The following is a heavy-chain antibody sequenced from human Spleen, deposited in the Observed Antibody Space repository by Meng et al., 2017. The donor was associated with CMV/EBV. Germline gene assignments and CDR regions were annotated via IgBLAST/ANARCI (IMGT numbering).Heavy chain of an antibody. D-gene: IGHD1-1*01. V-gene: IGHV1-24*01. J-gene: IGHJ6*02. Sequence: ASVKVSCKVSGYTLTELSRHWVRQAPGKGLEWMGGFDPEDGETIYAQKFQGRVTMTEDKSTDTAYMQLSSLRSEDTAVYYCARGQGSTFRTGSGMDVWGQGTTVTVSS. CDR2: FDPEDGET. CDR3: ARGQGSTFRTGSGMDV. CDR1: GYTLTELS.